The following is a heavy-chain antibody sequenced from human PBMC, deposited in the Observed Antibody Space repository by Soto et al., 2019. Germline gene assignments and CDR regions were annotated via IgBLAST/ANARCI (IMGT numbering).Heavy chain of an antibody. CDR3: ARDPGTNRFDY. V-gene: IGHV3-66*01. Sequence: AGGSLRHSCAASGFTLRSNYISWVRQAPGKGLEWVSVIYSGGSTYYADSVKGRFTISRDNSKNTLYLQMNSLRAEDTAVYYCARDPGTNRFDYWGQGTLVTVSS. CDR1: GFTLRSNY. D-gene: IGHD1-7*01. J-gene: IGHJ4*02. CDR2: IYSGGST.